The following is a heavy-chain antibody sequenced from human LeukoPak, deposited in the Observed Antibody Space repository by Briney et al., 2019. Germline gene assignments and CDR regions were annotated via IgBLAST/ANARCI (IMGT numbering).Heavy chain of an antibody. V-gene: IGHV3-53*01. CDR1: GFNVTSNY. D-gene: IGHD6-25*01. Sequence: PGGSLRLSCAASGFNVTSNYMSWVRQAPGKGLEWVSVIYSDGTTYYADSVGGRFSISRDDSKNTVFLQMTNLGAEDSAVYYCARDGLAESTPGFDYWGQGTLVTVSS. CDR2: IYSDGTT. J-gene: IGHJ4*02. CDR3: ARDGLAESTPGFDY.